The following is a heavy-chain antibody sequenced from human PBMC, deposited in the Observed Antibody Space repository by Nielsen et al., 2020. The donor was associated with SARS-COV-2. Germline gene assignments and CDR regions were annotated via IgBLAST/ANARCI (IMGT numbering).Heavy chain of an antibody. V-gene: IGHV3-11*03. Sequence: GGSLRLSCTASGFTFSGSFMSWIRQAPGKGLEWVSYISGSGSYTNYADSVKGRFIISRDNSKNTLYLEMNSLRADDTAVYYCANGPGSWDYWGQGTLVTVSS. CDR3: ANGPGSWDY. J-gene: IGHJ4*02. D-gene: IGHD1-26*01. CDR2: ISGSGSYT. CDR1: GFTFSGSF.